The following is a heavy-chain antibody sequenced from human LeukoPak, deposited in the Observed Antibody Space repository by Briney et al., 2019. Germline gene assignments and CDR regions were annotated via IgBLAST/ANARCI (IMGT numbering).Heavy chain of an antibody. V-gene: IGHV3-48*03. CDR3: AKEVTPNYSGFDAFDI. Sequence: GGSLRLSCAASGFTFSAYEMDWVRQAPGKGLEWMSYISSSGSTIYHADSVKGRLTISRDDAKNSLYLQMNSLRAEDTAVYYCAKEVTPNYSGFDAFDIWGQGTMVTVSS. D-gene: IGHD2-15*01. CDR2: ISSSGSTI. J-gene: IGHJ3*02. CDR1: GFTFSAYE.